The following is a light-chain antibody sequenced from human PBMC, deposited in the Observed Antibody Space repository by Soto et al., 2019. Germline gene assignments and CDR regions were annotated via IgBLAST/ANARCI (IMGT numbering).Light chain of an antibody. CDR2: DAS. CDR1: QTVSSTY. V-gene: IGKV3-20*01. J-gene: IGKJ5*01. Sequence: EIVLTQSPGTLSLSPGERATLSCRTSQTVSSTYFAWYQQRPGQAPRLLFSDASTRATGIPDRFRCSGSGRDFTLTISRLAPEDSAVYYCQQFGSSPIPFGQGTRLEMK. CDR3: QQFGSSPIP.